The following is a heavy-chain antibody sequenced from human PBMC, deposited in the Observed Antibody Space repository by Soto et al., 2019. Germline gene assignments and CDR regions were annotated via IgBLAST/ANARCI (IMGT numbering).Heavy chain of an antibody. J-gene: IGHJ3*02. Sequence: AGGSLRLSCAASGFTFSGYGMHWVRQAPGKGLEWVAVISYDGSNKYYADSVKGRFTISRDNSKNTLYLQMNSLRAEDTAVYYCATGTYYYDSSGYSPPGAFDIWGQGTMVTVSS. CDR3: ATGTYYYDSSGYSPPGAFDI. CDR2: ISYDGSNK. D-gene: IGHD3-22*01. V-gene: IGHV3-30*03. CDR1: GFTFSGYG.